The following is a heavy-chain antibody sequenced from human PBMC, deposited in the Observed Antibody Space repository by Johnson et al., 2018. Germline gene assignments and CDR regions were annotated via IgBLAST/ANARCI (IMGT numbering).Heavy chain of an antibody. CDR2: ISSSSSYI. J-gene: IGHJ3*02. Sequence: EVQLVESGGGLVKPGGSLRLSCAASGFTFSSYSMNWVRQAPGKGLEWVSSISSSSSYIYYADSVKGRFTISRDNAKNSLFLQMNSLRAEDTAVYYCARDLSILDAFDIWGQGTMVTVSS. CDR1: GFTFSSYS. V-gene: IGHV3-21*01. D-gene: IGHD6-6*01. CDR3: ARDLSILDAFDI.